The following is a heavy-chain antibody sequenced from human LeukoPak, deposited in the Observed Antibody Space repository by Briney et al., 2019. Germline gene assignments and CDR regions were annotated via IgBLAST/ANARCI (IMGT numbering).Heavy chain of an antibody. D-gene: IGHD3-3*01. CDR2: ISWNSGSI. J-gene: IGHJ4*02. V-gene: IGHV3-9*01. CDR3: AKASGGVFRGPYYFDY. Sequence: GGSLRLSCAASGFTFDDYAMHWVRQAPGKGLEWVSGISWNSGSIGYADSVKGRFTISRDNAKNSLYLQMNSLRAEDTALYYCAKASGGVFRGPYYFDYWGQGTLVTVSS. CDR1: GFTFDDYA.